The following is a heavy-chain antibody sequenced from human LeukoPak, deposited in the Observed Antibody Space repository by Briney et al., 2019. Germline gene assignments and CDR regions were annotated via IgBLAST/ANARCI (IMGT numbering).Heavy chain of an antibody. CDR3: ARHLGGSNRPDY. CDR2: IYYSGST. V-gene: IGHV4-59*08. CDR1: GGSISSYY. D-gene: IGHD1-26*01. Sequence: SETLSLTCTVSGGSISSYYWGWIRQPPGKGLEWIGYIYYSGSTNYNPSLKSRVTISVDTSKNQFSLKLSSVTAADTAVYYCARHLGGSNRPDYWGQGTLVTVSS. J-gene: IGHJ4*02.